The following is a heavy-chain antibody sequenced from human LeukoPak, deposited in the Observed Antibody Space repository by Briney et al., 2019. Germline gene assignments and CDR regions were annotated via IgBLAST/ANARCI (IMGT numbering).Heavy chain of an antibody. CDR1: GLTFSSYW. D-gene: IGHD3-10*01. V-gene: IGHV3-74*01. Sequence: PGGSLRLSCPVSGLTFSSYWMHWVRQAPGKGLVWVSRINSDGSSTSYADSVKGRFTISRDNAKNTLYLQMNSLRAEDTAVYYCARELWFGELLALDYWGQGTLVTVSS. CDR2: INSDGSST. CDR3: ARELWFGELLALDY. J-gene: IGHJ4*02.